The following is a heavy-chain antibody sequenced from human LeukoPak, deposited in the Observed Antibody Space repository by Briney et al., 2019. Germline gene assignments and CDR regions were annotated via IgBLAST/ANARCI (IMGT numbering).Heavy chain of an antibody. CDR2: IYHSGST. D-gene: IGHD4-23*01. Sequence: PSETLSLTCAVSGGSISSSNWWRWVRQPPGKGLEWIGEIYHSGSTNYNPSLKSRVTISVDKYKNQFSLKLSSVTAADTAVYYCARATTVVTPFSDHFVWFDPWGQGTLVTVSS. CDR1: GGSISSSNW. CDR3: ARATTVVTPFSDHFVWFDP. J-gene: IGHJ5*02. V-gene: IGHV4-4*02.